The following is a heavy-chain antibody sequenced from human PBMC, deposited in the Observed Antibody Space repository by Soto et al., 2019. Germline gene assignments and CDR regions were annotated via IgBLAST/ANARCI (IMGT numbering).Heavy chain of an antibody. CDR3: TRHIEMGDYDILTGRQFDY. D-gene: IGHD3-9*01. CDR1: VDSIGTTHSY. V-gene: IGHV4-39*01. J-gene: IGHJ4*02. Sequence: LSLTCTASVDSIGTTHSYWSWIRQSTVKGVEWIGNIHYSWSTYYMPSLRSRVTLSVDTSKNQFSLRLTSVTAEDTAVYYCTRHIEMGDYDILTGRQFDYWGQGTLVTVSS. CDR2: IHYSWST.